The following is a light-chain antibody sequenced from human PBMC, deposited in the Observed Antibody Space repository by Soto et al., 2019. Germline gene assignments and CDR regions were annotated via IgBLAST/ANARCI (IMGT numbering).Light chain of an antibody. CDR2: GAS. CDR3: QQYGSTPLT. CDR1: QSVNNNY. J-gene: IGKJ4*01. Sequence: EIVLTQSPGTLSLSPGERATLSCRASQSVNNNYLAWYQQKPGQAPRLYIYGASTRATGNPDRFSGSGSGTDFTLTISRLEPEDLAVYYCQQYGSTPLTFGGGTKVEIK. V-gene: IGKV3-20*01.